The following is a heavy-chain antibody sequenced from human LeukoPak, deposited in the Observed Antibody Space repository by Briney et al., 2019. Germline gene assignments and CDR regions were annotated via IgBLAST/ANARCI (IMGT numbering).Heavy chain of an antibody. CDR3: ASYDYGDSCYGY. J-gene: IGHJ4*02. D-gene: IGHD4-17*01. CDR2: ISGSGGST. Sequence: PGGSLRLSCAASGFTFSDFAMNWVRQAPGKGLEWVSAISGSGGSTYYADSVKGRFTISRDNSKNTLYLQMNSLRAEDTAVYYCASYDYGDSCYGYWGQGTLVTVSS. V-gene: IGHV3-23*01. CDR1: GFTFSDFA.